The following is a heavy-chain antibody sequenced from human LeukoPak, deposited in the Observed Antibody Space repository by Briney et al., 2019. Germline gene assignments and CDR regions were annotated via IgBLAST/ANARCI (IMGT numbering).Heavy chain of an antibody. CDR1: GFAFSSYG. Sequence: GGSLRLSCAASGFAFSSYGMSWVRQAPGKGLEWVSALSGSGGSTYYADAVKGRLTVYRNNSKNTLYLQMNSLRAEDTAIYYCAKGQIVTAYSFFDSWGQGTLVTVSS. V-gene: IGHV3-23*01. D-gene: IGHD3-9*01. CDR3: AKGQIVTAYSFFDS. J-gene: IGHJ4*02. CDR2: LSGSGGST.